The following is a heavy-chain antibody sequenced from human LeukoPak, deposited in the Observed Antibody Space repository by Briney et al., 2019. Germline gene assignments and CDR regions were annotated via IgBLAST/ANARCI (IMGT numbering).Heavy chain of an antibody. CDR2: ISGSGGST. CDR3: AKVYDSSGYYSFFDY. CDR1: GFTSSSYA. Sequence: GGTLRLSSAASGFTSSSYAMSSVRHAPGKGLEWVSAISGSGGSTYYADSVKGRFTISRDNSKNTLYLQMNSLRAEDTAVYYCAKVYDSSGYYSFFDYWGQGTLVTVSS. J-gene: IGHJ4*02. V-gene: IGHV3-23*01. D-gene: IGHD3-22*01.